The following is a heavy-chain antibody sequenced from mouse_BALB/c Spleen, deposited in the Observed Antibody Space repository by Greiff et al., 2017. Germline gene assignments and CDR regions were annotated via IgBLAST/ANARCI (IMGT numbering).Heavy chain of an antibody. V-gene: IGHV5-6-3*01. CDR3: ARDRGFDV. CDR2: INSNGGST. J-gene: IGHJ1*01. CDR1: GFTFSSYG. Sequence: DVKLVESGGGLVQPGGSLKLSCAASGFTFSSYGMSWVRQTPDKRLELVATINSNGGSTYYPDSVKGRFTISRDNAKNTLYLQMSSLKSEDTAMYYCARDRGFDVWGAGTTVTVSS. D-gene: IGHD3-1*01.